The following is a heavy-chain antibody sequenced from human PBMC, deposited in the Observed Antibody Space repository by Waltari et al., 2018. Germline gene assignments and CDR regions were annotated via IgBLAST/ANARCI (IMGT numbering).Heavy chain of an antibody. V-gene: IGHV3-15*01. CDR2: IKSRITGGTT. Sequence: EVQLVESGGGLVEPGGSLRLSCAGSGFICSTAWMQWARQAPGKGLEWVGRIKSRITGGTTEYGAPVNGRFTISRDDSKDTVYLQMNSLKTEDTGVYYCGDFTAFDYWGQGSLVIVSS. CDR1: GFICSTAW. J-gene: IGHJ4*02. D-gene: IGHD2-8*02. CDR3: GDFTAFDY.